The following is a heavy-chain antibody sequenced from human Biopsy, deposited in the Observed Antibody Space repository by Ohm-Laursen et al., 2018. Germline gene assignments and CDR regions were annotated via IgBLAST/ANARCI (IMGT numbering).Heavy chain of an antibody. Sequence: GTLSLTCTVSGGSISSDYWSWIRQSPRKGLEWIGHISDRGTTNSNPSLRGRITISVDTSKNQFSLKLNSVSAADTALFFCARLYRLDDYWNDDPPDAFDVWGQGTMVTVSS. CDR2: ISDRGTT. V-gene: IGHV4-59*01. CDR1: GGSISSDY. CDR3: ARLYRLDDYWNDDPPDAFDV. J-gene: IGHJ3*01. D-gene: IGHD3-3*01.